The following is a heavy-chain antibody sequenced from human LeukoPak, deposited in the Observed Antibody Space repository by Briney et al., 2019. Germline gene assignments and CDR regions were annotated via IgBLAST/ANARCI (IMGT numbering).Heavy chain of an antibody. CDR2: MSYVGIT. J-gene: IGHJ4*01. CDR3: TRLPLDYSLDH. CDR1: GDSISSTTYW. D-gene: IGHD4-11*01. Sequence: PSETLSLTCTVSGDSISSTTYWWGWIRQSPGKGLEWIGSMSYVGITSYNPSLKSRVTISVDTSKNQFSLMLSSVTAADTAVYYCTRLPLDYSLDHWGHGTPVSVSS. V-gene: IGHV4-39*01.